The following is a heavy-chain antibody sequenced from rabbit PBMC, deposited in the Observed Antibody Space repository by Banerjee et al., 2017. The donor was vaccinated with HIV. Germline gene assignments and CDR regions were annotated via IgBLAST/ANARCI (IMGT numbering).Heavy chain of an antibody. J-gene: IGHJ6*01. CDR3: ARRDVTYNWASKL. D-gene: IGHD4-1*01. Sequence: YASWAKGRFTISKTSSTTVTLEMTSLTAADTATYFCARRDVTYNWASKLWGPGTLVTVS. V-gene: IGHV1S40*01.